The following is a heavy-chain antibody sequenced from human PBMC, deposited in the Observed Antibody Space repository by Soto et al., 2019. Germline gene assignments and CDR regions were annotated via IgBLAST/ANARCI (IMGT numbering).Heavy chain of an antibody. Sequence: SVKVSCKASGGTFSSYAISWVRQAPGQGLEWMGGIIPIFGTANYAQKFQGRVTITADESTSTAYMELSSLRSEDTAVYYCAREGDSEMRQYAAWGQGTLVTVSS. V-gene: IGHV1-69*13. CDR3: AREGDSEMRQYAA. CDR1: GGTFSSYA. J-gene: IGHJ5*02. CDR2: IIPIFGTA.